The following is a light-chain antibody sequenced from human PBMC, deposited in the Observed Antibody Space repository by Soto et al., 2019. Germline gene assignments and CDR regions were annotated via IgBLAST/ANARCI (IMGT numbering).Light chain of an antibody. CDR3: QQYDNSPVT. Sequence: EIVLTQSPATLSVFPGEKATLSCGASQSVSNNLAWYHQKPGQAPRPLIYGASTRATAVPARFSGSGSGTGFTVRVSSLQSENSAIYYCQQYDNSPVTFG. V-gene: IGKV3-15*01. J-gene: IGKJ3*01. CDR1: QSVSNN. CDR2: GAS.